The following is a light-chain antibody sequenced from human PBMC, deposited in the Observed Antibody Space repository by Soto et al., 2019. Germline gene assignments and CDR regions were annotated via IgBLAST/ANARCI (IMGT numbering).Light chain of an antibody. CDR2: WAS. Sequence: IQMTQSPCTLSASVGDRVTITCRASQSVLYSSNNKNYLAWYQQKPGQPPKLLIYWASTRESGVPDRFSGSGSGTDFTLTISSLQAEDVAVYYCQQYYSPPITFGQGTRLEIK. CDR1: QSVLYSSNNKNY. CDR3: QQYYSPPIT. J-gene: IGKJ5*01. V-gene: IGKV4-1*01.